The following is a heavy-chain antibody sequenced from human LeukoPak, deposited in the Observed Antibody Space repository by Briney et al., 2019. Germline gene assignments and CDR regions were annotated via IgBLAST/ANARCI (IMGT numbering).Heavy chain of an antibody. CDR1: GFTFSGYA. J-gene: IGHJ4*02. CDR2: ISGSGNRP. V-gene: IGHV3-23*01. CDR3: AKGHNYGDYGIYFDF. D-gene: IGHD4-17*01. Sequence: GGSLRLSCAASGFTFSGYAMSWVRQAPGKGLEWVSVISGSGNRPYYADSVKGRFTISRDNSKNTLYLQMSSLGAEDTAIYYCAKGHNYGDYGIYFDFWGQGTLVTVSS.